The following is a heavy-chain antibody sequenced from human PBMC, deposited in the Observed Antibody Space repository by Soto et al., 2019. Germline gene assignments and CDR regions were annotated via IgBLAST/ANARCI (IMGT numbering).Heavy chain of an antibody. CDR3: AREYGSSSWYPSDAFDI. Sequence: GASVKVSCKASGYTFTSYGIRWGRQAPGQGVEWMGWISAYNGNTNYAQKLQGRVTMTTDTSTSTAYMELRSLRSDDTAVYYCAREYGSSSWYPSDAFDIWGQGTMVTVSS. CDR1: GYTFTSYG. CDR2: ISAYNGNT. J-gene: IGHJ3*02. D-gene: IGHD6-13*01. V-gene: IGHV1-18*01.